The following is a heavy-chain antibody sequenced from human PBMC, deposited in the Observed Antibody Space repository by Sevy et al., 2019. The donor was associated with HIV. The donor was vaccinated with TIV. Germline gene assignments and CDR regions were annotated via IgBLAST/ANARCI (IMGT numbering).Heavy chain of an antibody. V-gene: IGHV4-34*01. Sequence: SETLSLTCAVYGGSFSGYYWSWIRQPPGKGLEWIGEINHSGGTNYNPSLKSRVTISVDTSKNQFSLKLSSVTAADTAVYYCASYYGSPTRYGMDVWGQGTTVTVSS. CDR1: GGSFSGYY. J-gene: IGHJ6*02. CDR2: INHSGGT. D-gene: IGHD3-10*01. CDR3: ASYYGSPTRYGMDV.